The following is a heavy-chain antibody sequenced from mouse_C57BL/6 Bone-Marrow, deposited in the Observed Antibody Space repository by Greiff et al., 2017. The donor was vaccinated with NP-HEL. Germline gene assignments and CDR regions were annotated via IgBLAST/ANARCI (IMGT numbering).Heavy chain of an antibody. CDR2: IDPETGGT. J-gene: IGHJ1*03. V-gene: IGHV1-15*01. Sequence: VQLQQSGAELVRPGASLTLSCKASGYTFTDYEMHWVKQTPVHGLEWIGAIDPETGGTAYNQKFKGKAILTADKSSSTAYMELRGLTSEDSAVYYCTGVPHGYFDVWGTGTTVTVAS. CDR3: TGVPHGYFDV. CDR1: GYTFTDYE.